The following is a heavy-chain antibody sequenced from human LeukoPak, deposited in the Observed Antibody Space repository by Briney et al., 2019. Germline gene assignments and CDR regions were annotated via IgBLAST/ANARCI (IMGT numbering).Heavy chain of an antibody. CDR2: IKQDGSQK. D-gene: IGHD1-1*01. CDR1: RFTFSSYW. J-gene: IGHJ4*02. Sequence: HAGGSLRLSCTASRFTFSSYWMNWVRQAPGKGLEWVANIKQDGSQKYYVDSVKGRFTISRDNAKNSLYLQMNSLRAEDTAVYYCARDVSGTGGKDYWGQGTLVTVSS. CDR3: ARDVSGTGGKDY. V-gene: IGHV3-7*01.